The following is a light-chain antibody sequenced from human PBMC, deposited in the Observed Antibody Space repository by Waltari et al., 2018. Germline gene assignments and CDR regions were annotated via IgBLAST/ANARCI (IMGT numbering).Light chain of an antibody. CDR2: VTS. V-gene: IGKV3-15*01. Sequence: ETIMTQSPPTLSVSPGETPTLSCRPSKGVGNNIAWFQQTPGQAPRPLIYVTSSRSTNIPGRFSGAGSGTDFTLTISGLQSEDFAVYYCQQYNEWPYTFGQGT. J-gene: IGKJ2*01. CDR1: KGVGNN. CDR3: QQYNEWPYT.